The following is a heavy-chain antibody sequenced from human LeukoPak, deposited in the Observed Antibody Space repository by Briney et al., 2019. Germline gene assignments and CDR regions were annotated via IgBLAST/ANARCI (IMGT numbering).Heavy chain of an antibody. Sequence: PGGSLRLSCAASGFTVSSSYMSWVRQAPGKGLEWVSVIYSGGSTYFADSVKGRFTISRDNSKNTPYLQMNDLRAEDTAVYYCARDLDSYGYYWGQGTLVTVSS. CDR1: GFTVSSSY. D-gene: IGHD5-18*01. J-gene: IGHJ4*02. CDR3: ARDLDSYGYY. V-gene: IGHV3-53*01. CDR2: IYSGGST.